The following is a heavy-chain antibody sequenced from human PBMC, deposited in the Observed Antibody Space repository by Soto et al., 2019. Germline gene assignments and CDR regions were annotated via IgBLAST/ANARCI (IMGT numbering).Heavy chain of an antibody. CDR2: IKQDGSDI. V-gene: IGHV3-7*04. Sequence: EVQLVESGGGLVQPGGSLRLSCAASGFTFSGYWMCWVRQAPGKGLEWVANIKQDGSDIHYLDSVKGRFTISRDNAKDSLYLQLNSLRAEDTAVYYCVREDYYGSGSLFWGQGTLDTVSS. CDR1: GFTFSGYW. J-gene: IGHJ4*02. CDR3: VREDYYGSGSLF. D-gene: IGHD3-10*01.